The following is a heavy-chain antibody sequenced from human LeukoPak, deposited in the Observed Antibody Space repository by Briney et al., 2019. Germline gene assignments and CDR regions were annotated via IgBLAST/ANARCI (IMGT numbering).Heavy chain of an antibody. CDR1: GGSISSGSYY. J-gene: IGHJ4*02. CDR2: IYTSGST. D-gene: IGHD3-10*01. CDR3: ARSPYYYGSGSYAEEY. Sequence: SQTLSLTCTVSGGSISSGSYYWSWIRQPAGKGLEWIGRIYTSGSTNYNPSLKSRVTISVDTSKNQFSLKLSSVTAADTAVYYCARSPYYYGSGSYAEEYWGQGTLVTVSS. V-gene: IGHV4-61*02.